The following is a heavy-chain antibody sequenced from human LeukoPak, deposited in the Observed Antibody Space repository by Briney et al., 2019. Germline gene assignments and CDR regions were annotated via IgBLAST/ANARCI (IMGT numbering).Heavy chain of an antibody. CDR2: IYYSGST. D-gene: IGHD6-19*01. CDR1: GGSISSSSYY. Sequence: PSETLSLTCTVSGGSISSSSYYWSWIRQPPGKGLEWIGSIYYSGSTYYNPSLKSRVTISVDTSKNQFSLKLSSVTAADTAVYYCAREKSGWYDYWGQGTLVTVSS. CDR3: AREKSGWYDY. J-gene: IGHJ4*02. V-gene: IGHV4-39*07.